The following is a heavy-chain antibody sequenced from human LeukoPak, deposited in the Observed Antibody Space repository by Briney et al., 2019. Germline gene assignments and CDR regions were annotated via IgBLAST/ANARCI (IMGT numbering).Heavy chain of an antibody. CDR3: VRGGTYYYDSSGYDY. CDR2: TRNKANSYAT. J-gene: IGHJ4*02. Sequence: PGGSLRLSCAASGFTFSDHYMDWVRQAPGKGLEGVGRTRNKANSYATEYAASVKGRFTISRDDSKTSLYLQMNSLKTEDTAVYYCVRGGTYYYDSSGYDYWGQGTLVTVSS. V-gene: IGHV3-72*01. CDR1: GFTFSDHY. D-gene: IGHD3-22*01.